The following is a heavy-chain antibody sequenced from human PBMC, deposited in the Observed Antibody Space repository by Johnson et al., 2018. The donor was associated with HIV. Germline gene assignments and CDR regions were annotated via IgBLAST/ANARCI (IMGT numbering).Heavy chain of an antibody. CDR2: MSFDETNS. CDR3: ARDGPPYYNVWSASPAVFDI. D-gene: IGHD3-3*01. V-gene: IGHV3-30-3*01. J-gene: IGHJ3*02. Sequence: QVQLVESGGGVVQPGRSLRLSCVASGFSFSSFAMHWVRQAPGKGLQWVAVMSFDETNSYDSDSVDVKGRFTISRDNSKHTLYLQMDSLRGEDTAVYYCARDGPPYYNVWSASPAVFDIWGHGTMVSVSS. CDR1: GFSFSSFA.